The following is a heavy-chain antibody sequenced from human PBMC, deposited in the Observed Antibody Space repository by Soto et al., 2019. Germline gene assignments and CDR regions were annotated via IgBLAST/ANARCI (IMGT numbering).Heavy chain of an antibody. J-gene: IGHJ6*02. CDR1: GFTFSSYG. V-gene: IGHV3-30*03. Sequence: GGSLRLSCAASGFTFSSYGMHWVRQAPGKGLEWVAVISYDGSNKYYADSVKGRFTISRDNSKNTLYLQMNSLSAEDTALYSCATGGGSSWYRRYYYYGMDVWGQGTTVTVSS. CDR2: ISYDGSNK. CDR3: ATGGGSSWYRRYYYYGMDV. D-gene: IGHD6-13*01.